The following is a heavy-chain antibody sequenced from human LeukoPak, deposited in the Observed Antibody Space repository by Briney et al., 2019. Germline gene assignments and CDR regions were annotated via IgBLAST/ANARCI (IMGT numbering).Heavy chain of an antibody. J-gene: IGHJ6*03. Sequence: GGSLRLSCAASGFTFSSYEMNWVRQAPGKGLEWVSSISSSSSYIYYADSVKGRFTISRDNAKNSLYLQMNSLRAEDTALYYCARVARGDYYYYYMDVWGKGTTVTVSS. D-gene: IGHD3-10*01. CDR3: ARVARGDYYYYYMDV. V-gene: IGHV3-21*01. CDR1: GFTFSSYE. CDR2: ISSSSSYI.